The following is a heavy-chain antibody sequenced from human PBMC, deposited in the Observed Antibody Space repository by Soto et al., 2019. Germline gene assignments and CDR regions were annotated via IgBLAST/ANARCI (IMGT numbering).Heavy chain of an antibody. D-gene: IGHD4-17*01. Sequence: SETLSLTCTVSGGSISSSSYYWGWIRQPPGKGLEWIGSIYYSGSTYYNPSLKSRVTISVDTSKNQFSLKLSSVTAADTAVYYCARTGVTTVTIDYWGQGTLVTVSS. CDR3: ARTGVTTVTIDY. CDR2: IYYSGST. CDR1: GGSISSSSYY. J-gene: IGHJ4*02. V-gene: IGHV4-39*01.